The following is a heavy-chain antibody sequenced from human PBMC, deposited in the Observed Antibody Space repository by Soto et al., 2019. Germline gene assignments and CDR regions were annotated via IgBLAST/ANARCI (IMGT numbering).Heavy chain of an antibody. CDR1: GFSFSGSA. CDR2: IRSKANSYAT. CDR3: TRFPRGTPVTKLDY. Sequence: LRLSCATSGFSFSGSAMHWVRQASGKGLEWVGRIRSKANSYATAYAASVKGRFTISRDDSKNTTYLQMNSLKTEDTAVYYCTRFPRGTPVTKLDYWGQGTLVTVSS. J-gene: IGHJ4*02. D-gene: IGHD1-26*01. V-gene: IGHV3-73*01.